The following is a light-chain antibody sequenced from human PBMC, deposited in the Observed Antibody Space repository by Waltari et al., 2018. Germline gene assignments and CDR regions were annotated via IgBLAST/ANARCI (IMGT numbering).Light chain of an antibody. CDR3: LQRDRWLT. CDR2: DIS. CDR1: QSVTNY. Sequence: DIVLTQSPATLSLSPGERATLPCRASQSVTNYLAWYQQKPGQAPRLLLYDISTRATAIPARFNGSGSGTDFTLTISSLEPEDFAVYYCLQRDRWLTFGGGTKVEIK. V-gene: IGKV3-11*01. J-gene: IGKJ4*01.